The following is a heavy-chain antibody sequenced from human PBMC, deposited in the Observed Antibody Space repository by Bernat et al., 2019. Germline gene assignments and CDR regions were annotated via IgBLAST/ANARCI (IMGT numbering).Heavy chain of an antibody. D-gene: IGHD5-18*01. Sequence: QVQLVESGGGVVQPGRSLRLSCAASGFTFSSYGMHWVRQAPGKGLEWVAVISYDGSNKYYADSVKGRFTISRDNSKNTLYLQMNSLRAEDTAVYYCAKGYVRQLSSPIDYWGQGTLVTVSS. V-gene: IGHV3-30*18. J-gene: IGHJ4*02. CDR3: AKGYVRQLSSPIDY. CDR1: GFTFSSYG. CDR2: ISYDGSNK.